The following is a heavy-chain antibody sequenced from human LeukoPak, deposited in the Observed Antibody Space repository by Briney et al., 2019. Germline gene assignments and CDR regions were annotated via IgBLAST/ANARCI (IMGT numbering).Heavy chain of an antibody. CDR3: AKDSYSSDWDHDAFDI. Sequence: GGSLRLSCAASGFTFSSYAMTWVRQAPGKGLEWVSAITGSGGRTYYADTVKGRFTISRDNSKNTLYLQMNSLRAEDTALYYCAKDSYSSDWDHDAFDIWGQGTMVTVSS. J-gene: IGHJ3*02. V-gene: IGHV3-23*01. CDR2: ITGSGGRT. CDR1: GFTFSSYA. D-gene: IGHD6-19*01.